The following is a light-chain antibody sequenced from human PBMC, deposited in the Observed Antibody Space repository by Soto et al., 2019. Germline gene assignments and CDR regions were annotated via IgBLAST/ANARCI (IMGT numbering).Light chain of an antibody. V-gene: IGKV3-11*01. CDR3: QQRSNWPLT. CDR2: DAS. CDR1: QTVGRS. Sequence: EIVMTQSPATLSVSPGERATLSCRASQTVGRSLAWYQQKPGQAPRLLISDASNRATGIPARFSGSGSGTDFTLTISSLESEDFAIYYCQQRSNWPLTFGQGTRLEI. J-gene: IGKJ5*01.